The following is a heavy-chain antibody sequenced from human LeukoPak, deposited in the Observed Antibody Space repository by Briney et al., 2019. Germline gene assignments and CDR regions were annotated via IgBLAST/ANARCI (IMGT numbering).Heavy chain of an antibody. CDR2: IYHSGST. D-gene: IGHD4-17*01. V-gene: IGHV4-30-2*01. CDR3: ARSSGDFTEYFQH. J-gene: IGHJ1*01. Sequence: PSETLSLTCAVSGGSISSGGYSWGWIRQPPGKGLEWIGYIYHSGSTYYNPSLKSRVTISVDRSKNQFSLKLSSVTAADTAVYYCARSSGDFTEYFQHWGQGTLVTVSS. CDR1: GGSISSGGYS.